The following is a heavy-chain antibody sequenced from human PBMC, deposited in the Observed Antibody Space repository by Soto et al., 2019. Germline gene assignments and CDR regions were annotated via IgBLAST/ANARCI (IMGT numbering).Heavy chain of an antibody. J-gene: IGHJ4*02. CDR1: GGSFSGYY. V-gene: IGHV4-34*01. D-gene: IGHD3-3*01. CDR3: ARDTANDVWSGNFDY. CDR2: INHSGST. Sequence: QVQLQQWGAGLLKPSETLSLTCAVYGGSFSGYYWSWIRQPPGKGLEWIGEINHSGSTNYNPSLKSRVTISVDTSKNQCSLKLSSVTAADTAVYYCARDTANDVWSGNFDYWGQGTLVTVSS.